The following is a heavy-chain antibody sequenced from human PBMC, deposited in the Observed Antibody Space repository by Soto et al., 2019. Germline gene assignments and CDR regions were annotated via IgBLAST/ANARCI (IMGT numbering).Heavy chain of an antibody. Sequence: EGQLVESGGGLVQPGGSLRLSCEASGLTFSSYWMTWVRQAPGKGLEWVADIKPDGSEKYYVDSVEGRFTISRDNAKNSTYLEMNSLRVEDTAVYYCARSITTLGVVTISDDNWFDPWGQGTPVTVSS. V-gene: IGHV3-7*03. CDR2: IKPDGSEK. D-gene: IGHD3-3*01. J-gene: IGHJ5*02. CDR3: ARSITTLGVVTISDDNWFDP. CDR1: GLTFSSYW.